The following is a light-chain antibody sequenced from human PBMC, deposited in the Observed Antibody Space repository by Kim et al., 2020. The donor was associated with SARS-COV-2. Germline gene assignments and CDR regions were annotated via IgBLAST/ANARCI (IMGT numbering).Light chain of an antibody. CDR3: QQYASSAQA. CDR2: GAS. CDR1: QSIGNNF. J-gene: IGKJ1*01. V-gene: IGKV3-20*01. Sequence: EFVLTQSPDTLCLSPGERTTLSCWATQSIGNNFLAWYEQKPGQAPRLLIFGASRRATGTQNRFSGSGSGTDFTLTISRLEPEDFALFCCQQYASSAQAFGQGTK.